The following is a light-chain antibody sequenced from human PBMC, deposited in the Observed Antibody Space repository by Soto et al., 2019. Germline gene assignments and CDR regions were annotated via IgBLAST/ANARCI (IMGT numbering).Light chain of an antibody. J-gene: IGLJ1*01. Sequence: VLTQPPSASWTPGQRVTISCSGSNSNIGINTVNWYQQLPGTAPKLLIYRDNWRPSGVPDRFSASKSGTSASLAISGLQSDDEADYYCAAWDDRLNGCVFGAGTKSPS. CDR1: NSNIGINT. CDR3: AAWDDRLNGCV. V-gene: IGLV1-44*01. CDR2: RDN.